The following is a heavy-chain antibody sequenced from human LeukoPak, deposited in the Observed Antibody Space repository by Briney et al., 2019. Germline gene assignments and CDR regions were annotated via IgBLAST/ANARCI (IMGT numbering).Heavy chain of an antibody. CDR3: ARLLNTAMVRAPDY. J-gene: IGHJ4*02. V-gene: IGHV3-21*01. D-gene: IGHD5-18*01. CDR2: ISSSSSYI. Sequence: GGSLRLSCAASGFTFSSYSMNWVRQAPGKGLEWVSSISSSSSYIYYADSVKGRLTISRDNAKNSLYLQMNSLRAEDTAVYYCARLLNTAMVRAPDYWGQGTLVTVSS. CDR1: GFTFSSYS.